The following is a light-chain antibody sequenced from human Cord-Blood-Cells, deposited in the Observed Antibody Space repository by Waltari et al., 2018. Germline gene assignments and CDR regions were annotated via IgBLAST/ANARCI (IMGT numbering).Light chain of an antibody. CDR1: SSAVGGYNY. J-gene: IGLJ2*01. V-gene: IGLV2-11*01. CDR2: DVS. CDR3: CSYAGSYTFVV. Sequence: QSALTKPRSVSGSPGQSVTISCTGTSSAVGGYNYVSWYQQHPGKAPKLMLYDVSKRPSGVPDRFSGSKSGNTASLTISGLQAEDEADYYCCSYAGSYTFVVFGGGTKLTVL.